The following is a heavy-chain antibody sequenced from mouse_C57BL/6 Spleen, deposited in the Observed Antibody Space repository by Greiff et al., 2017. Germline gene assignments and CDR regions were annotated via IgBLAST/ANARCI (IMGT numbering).Heavy chain of an antibody. J-gene: IGHJ1*03. V-gene: IGHV1-7*01. CDR2: INPSSGYT. Sequence: QVQLQQSGAELAKPGASVKLSCKASGYTFTSYWMHWVKQRPGQGLEWIGYINPSSGYTKYNQKFKDKATLTADKSSTAYMQLSSLTYEDSAVYYCARSIYDGYYDWYFDVWGTGTTVTVSS. CDR3: ARSIYDGYYDWYFDV. D-gene: IGHD2-3*01. CDR1: GYTFTSYW.